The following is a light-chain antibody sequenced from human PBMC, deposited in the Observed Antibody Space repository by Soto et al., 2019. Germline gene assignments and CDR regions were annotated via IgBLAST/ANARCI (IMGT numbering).Light chain of an antibody. Sequence: DIQMTQSPSTLSASVGDRVTITCRASQSISSWLAWYQQKPGKAPKLLIYDASSLESGVPSRFSGSGSGTEFTLTISSLQPDDFATYYCQQYNSSPRGLTFGGGTKVEIK. J-gene: IGKJ4*01. CDR1: QSISSW. V-gene: IGKV1-5*01. CDR3: QQYNSSPRGLT. CDR2: DAS.